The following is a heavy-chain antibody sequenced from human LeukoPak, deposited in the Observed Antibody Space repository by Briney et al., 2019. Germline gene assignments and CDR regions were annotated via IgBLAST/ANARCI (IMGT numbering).Heavy chain of an antibody. CDR1: GFTFSSYE. J-gene: IGHJ3*02. V-gene: IGHV3-48*03. D-gene: IGHD2-15*01. Sequence: PGGSLRLSCAASGFTFSSYEMNWVRQAPGKGLEWVSYISSSGSTIYYADSVKGRFTISRDNAKNSLYLQMNSLRAKDTAVYYCARGYCSGGSCYSAFDIWGQGTMVTVSS. CDR3: ARGYCSGGSCYSAFDI. CDR2: ISSSGSTI.